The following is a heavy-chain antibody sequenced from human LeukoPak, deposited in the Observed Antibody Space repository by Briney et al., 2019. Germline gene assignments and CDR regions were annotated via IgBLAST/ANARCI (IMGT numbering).Heavy chain of an antibody. V-gene: IGHV1-69*13. CDR2: IIPIFGTA. CDR1: GGTFSNYD. CDR3: ASASRITMLRGANDY. Sequence: SVKVSCKASGGTFSNYDISWVRQAPGQGLEWMGGIIPIFGTANYAQKFQCRVTITADESTSTAYMELSSLRSEDTAVYYCASASRITMLRGANDYWGQGTLVTVSS. D-gene: IGHD3-10*01. J-gene: IGHJ4*02.